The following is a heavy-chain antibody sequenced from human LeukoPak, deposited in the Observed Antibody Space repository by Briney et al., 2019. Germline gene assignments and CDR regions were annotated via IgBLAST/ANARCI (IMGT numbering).Heavy chain of an antibody. D-gene: IGHD3-22*01. CDR1: GFTFSSYW. V-gene: IGHV3-9*03. Sequence: GGSLRLSCAASGFTFSSYWMSWVRQAPGKGLEWGSGISWNSGSIGYADSVKGRFTISRDNAKNSLYLQMNRLRAGDMALYYCAKGVGHYYDSSGYINYFDYWGQGTLVTVSS. CDR2: ISWNSGSI. CDR3: AKGVGHYYDSSGYINYFDY. J-gene: IGHJ4*02.